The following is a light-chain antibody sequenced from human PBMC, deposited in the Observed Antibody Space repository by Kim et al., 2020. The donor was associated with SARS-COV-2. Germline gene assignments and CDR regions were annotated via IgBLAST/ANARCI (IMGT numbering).Light chain of an antibody. CDR1: NIGSKS. CDR3: QVWDSSSDHPDVV. CDR2: YDS. V-gene: IGLV3-21*04. Sequence: GKTARITCGGNNIGSKSVHWYQQKPGQAPVLVIYYDSDRPSGIPERFSGSNSGNTATLTISRVEAGDEADYYWQVWDSSSDHPDVVFGGGTQLTVL. J-gene: IGLJ2*01.